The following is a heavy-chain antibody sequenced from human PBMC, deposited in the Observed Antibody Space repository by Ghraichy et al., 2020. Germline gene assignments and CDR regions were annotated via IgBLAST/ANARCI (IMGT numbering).Heavy chain of an antibody. D-gene: IGHD3-10*01. CDR3: ARGYGDTGPDAFDI. V-gene: IGHV4-59*11. CDR2: IYYNGST. CDR1: GGSISSHA. J-gene: IGHJ3*02. Sequence: SETLSLTCTVSGGSISSHAWSWIRQPPGNELEWIGYIYYNGSTNYNPSLKSRVTISVDTSKNQFSLKLSSVTAADTAVYYCARGYGDTGPDAFDIWGQGTM.